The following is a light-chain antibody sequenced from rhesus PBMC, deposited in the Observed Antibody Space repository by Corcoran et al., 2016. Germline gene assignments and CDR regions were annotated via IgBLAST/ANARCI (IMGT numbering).Light chain of an antibody. CDR3: QQYSNWPLT. CDR2: GAS. J-gene: IGKJ4*01. V-gene: IGKV3-42*03. CDR1: QSVSSS. Sequence: EIVLTQSPATLSLSPGERATLSCRASQSVSSSFAWYQQKPGQVPRLLIYGASSLATGIPDRFRGSGAGTVFTLTISSLEPEEFAVYYCQQYSNWPLTFGGGTKVEIK.